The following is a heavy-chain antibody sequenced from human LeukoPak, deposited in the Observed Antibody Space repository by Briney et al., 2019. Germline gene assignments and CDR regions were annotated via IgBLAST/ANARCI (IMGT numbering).Heavy chain of an antibody. V-gene: IGHV4-34*01. D-gene: IGHD6-6*01. J-gene: IGHJ4*02. CDR2: VNHSGCT. Sequence: SETLSLICAVYGRSFSCYYWSWIRQPPGKGLEWVGEVNHSGCTNYNPSVKSRVTLSVDTSKNQLSLKLSSVTAADTAGYYFARGATFSGARPSLLDYWGQGTLVTVSS. CDR3: ARGATFSGARPSLLDY. CDR1: GRSFSCYY.